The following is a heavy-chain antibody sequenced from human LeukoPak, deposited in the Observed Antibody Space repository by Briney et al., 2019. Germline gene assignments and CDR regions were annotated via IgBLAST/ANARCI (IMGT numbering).Heavy chain of an antibody. CDR2: IYTSGST. V-gene: IGHV4-61*02. CDR3: VSTIFGEYAYDI. J-gene: IGHJ3*02. D-gene: IGHD3-3*01. Sequence: SESLSLTCTVSGGSISSGSYYWSWIRQPAGKGLEWIGRIYTSGSTNYNPSLKSRVTISVDTSKNQFSLKLSSVPAVDKAVCFCVSTIFGEYAYDIWRGATMDTVSS. CDR1: GGSISSGSYY.